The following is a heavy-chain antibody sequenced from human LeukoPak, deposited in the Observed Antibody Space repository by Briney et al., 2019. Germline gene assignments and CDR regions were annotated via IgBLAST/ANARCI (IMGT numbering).Heavy chain of an antibody. CDR1: GLTFHNTW. CDR2: IISDGITT. J-gene: IGHJ3*01. D-gene: IGHD2/OR15-2a*01. CDR3: AADGEYAFLV. V-gene: IGHV3-74*01. Sequence: GGSLRLSCAASGLTFHNTWMHWIRQAPGKGLVWVSRIISDGITTTYAASVKGRFTISRDNAKNTLYLQMNSLRADETAVYYCAADGEYAFLVWGQGTMVTVSS.